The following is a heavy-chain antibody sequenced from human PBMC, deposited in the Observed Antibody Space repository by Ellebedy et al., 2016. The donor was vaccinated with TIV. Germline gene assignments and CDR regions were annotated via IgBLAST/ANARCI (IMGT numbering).Heavy chain of an antibody. J-gene: IGHJ4*02. V-gene: IGHV5-51*01. Sequence: GESLKISCKASGYNFATYWIGWLRQTPGKGLEWMGIIFPLESDTRYSPSFQGQVTISADRTLNTAYLQWSSLRASDTAMYYCARSLAGYGYIDSWGQGTLVNVSS. CDR1: GYNFATYW. D-gene: IGHD5-12*01. CDR3: ARSLAGYGYIDS. CDR2: IFPLESDT.